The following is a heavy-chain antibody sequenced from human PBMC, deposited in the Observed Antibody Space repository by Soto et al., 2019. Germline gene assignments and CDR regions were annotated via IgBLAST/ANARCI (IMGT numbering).Heavy chain of an antibody. Sequence: SETLSLTCTVSGGSISSYYWSWIRQPPGKGLEWIGYIYYSGSTNYNPSLKSRVTISVDTSKNQFSLKLSSVTAADTAVYYCARQRYGLWDILTGYPAGVDDYFDYWGQGTLVTVSS. V-gene: IGHV4-59*08. CDR2: IYYSGST. CDR1: GGSISSYY. D-gene: IGHD3-9*01. CDR3: ARQRYGLWDILTGYPAGVDDYFDY. J-gene: IGHJ4*02.